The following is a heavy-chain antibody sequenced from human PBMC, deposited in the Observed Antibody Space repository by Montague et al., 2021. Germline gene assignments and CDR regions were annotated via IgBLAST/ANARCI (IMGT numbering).Heavy chain of an antibody. CDR2: ICDGGSA. J-gene: IGHJ5*02. V-gene: IGHV4-61*01. CDR1: GDSVRCGIYH. D-gene: IGHD3-22*01. CDR3: AAYYYGGGGRGS. Sequence: ETLSLACSVSGDSVRCGIYHWGWIRQSPGKGLEWIGYICDGGSATYKTSLGSRVTMSLDTSSNQFSLNLRSATAADTAVYYCAAYYYGGGGRGSWGQGTLVTVSS.